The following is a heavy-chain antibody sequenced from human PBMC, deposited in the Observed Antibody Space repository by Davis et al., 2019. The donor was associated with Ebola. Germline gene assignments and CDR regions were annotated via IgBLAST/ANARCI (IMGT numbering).Heavy chain of an antibody. V-gene: IGHV4-34*01. CDR1: GGSFSGYY. Sequence: SETLSLTCAVYGGSFSGYYWSWIRQPPGKGLEWIGEINHSGSTNYNPSLKSRVTISVDTSKNQFSLKLSSVTAADTAVYCCARAGCSGGSCYRYWGQGTLVTVSS. CDR3: ARAGCSGGSCYRY. J-gene: IGHJ4*02. D-gene: IGHD2-15*01. CDR2: INHSGST.